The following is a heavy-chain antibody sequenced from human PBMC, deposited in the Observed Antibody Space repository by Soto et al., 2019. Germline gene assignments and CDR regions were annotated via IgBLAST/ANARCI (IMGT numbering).Heavy chain of an antibody. CDR3: ARGPSLGSIEYFQH. V-gene: IGHV3-48*01. D-gene: IGHD3-16*01. CDR2: ISNSSSTI. Sequence: GGSLRLSCAASGFTFSSYSMNWVRQAPGKGLEWVSYISNSSSTIYYADSVKGRFTISRDNAKNSLYLQMNSLRAEDMAVYYCARGPSLGSIEYFQHWGQGTLVTVSS. J-gene: IGHJ1*01. CDR1: GFTFSSYS.